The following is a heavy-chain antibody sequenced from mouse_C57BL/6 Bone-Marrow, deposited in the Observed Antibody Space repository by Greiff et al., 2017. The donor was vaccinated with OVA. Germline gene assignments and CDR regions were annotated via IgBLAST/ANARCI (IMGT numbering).Heavy chain of an antibody. Sequence: VQLQQSGAELVRPGASVTLSCKASGYTFTDYEMHWVKQTPVHGLEWIGAIDPDTGGTAYNQKFKGKAILTADKSSSTAYMELRSLTTEDSAVYYCTRGDSNYYAMDYWGQGTSVTGSS. D-gene: IGHD2-5*01. CDR1: GYTFTDYE. V-gene: IGHV1-15*01. CDR3: TRGDSNYYAMDY. CDR2: IDPDTGGT. J-gene: IGHJ4*01.